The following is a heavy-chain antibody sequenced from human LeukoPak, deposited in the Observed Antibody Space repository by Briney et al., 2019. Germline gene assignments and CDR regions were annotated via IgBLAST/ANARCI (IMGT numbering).Heavy chain of an antibody. D-gene: IGHD2-15*01. CDR2: TNPNSGGR. V-gene: IGHV1-2*02. CDR3: ARADIVLVVAVDAFDM. J-gene: IGHJ3*02. Sequence: GASVKVSCKASGYTFTGYCIHWVRQAPGQGLKWMGWTNPNSGGRNFAKKFQGRVTMTRDTSISTAYMELSRLKSDDTAVYYCARADIVLVVAVDAFDMWGQGTIVTVSS. CDR1: GYTFTGYC.